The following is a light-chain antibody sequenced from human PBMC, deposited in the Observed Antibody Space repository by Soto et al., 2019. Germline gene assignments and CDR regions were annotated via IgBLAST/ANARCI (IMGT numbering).Light chain of an antibody. CDR2: RNN. V-gene: IGLV1-47*01. CDR1: SSNIGRNY. Sequence: QLVLTQPPSASGTPGQRVTISCSGSSSNIGRNYVYWCQQFPGTAPKVLIYRNNQRPSGVPDRFSGSKSGTSASLAVGGLRSEDEADYYCVAWDDSLNSWVFGGGTKLTVL. J-gene: IGLJ3*02. CDR3: VAWDDSLNSWV.